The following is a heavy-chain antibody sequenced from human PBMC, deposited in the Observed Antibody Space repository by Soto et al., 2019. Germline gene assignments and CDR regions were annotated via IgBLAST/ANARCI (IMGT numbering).Heavy chain of an antibody. J-gene: IGHJ4*02. CDR3: AKRNYYDSATFSPLFES. V-gene: IGHV3-23*01. D-gene: IGHD3-22*01. CDR1: GFTFSGYA. Sequence: EVQLLESGGGLVQPGGSLRLSCTASGFTFSGYAMSWVRQSPGKELEWVAAITGDGHRTYYADSVEGRFTISRDNSEKTVFLQMNRLRTEDTAIYHCAKRNYYDSATFSPLFESGGQGVLVTVSS. CDR2: ITGDGHRT.